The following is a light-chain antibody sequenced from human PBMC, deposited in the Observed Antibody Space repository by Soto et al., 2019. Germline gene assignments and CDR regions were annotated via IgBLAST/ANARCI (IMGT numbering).Light chain of an antibody. CDR1: QSVTSY. CDR2: DAS. V-gene: IGKV3-11*01. CDR3: QQRSNWVWT. Sequence: EVVLTQSPATLSLSPGERATLSCRASQSVTSYLAWYQQRPGQAPRLLIYDASNRATGIPARFSASGSGTDFTLTISGLEPEDSAVYYCQQRSNWVWTFGQGTKVEIK. J-gene: IGKJ1*01.